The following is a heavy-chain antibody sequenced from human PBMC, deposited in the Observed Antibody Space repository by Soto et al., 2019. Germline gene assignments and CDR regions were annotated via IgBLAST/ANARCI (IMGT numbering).Heavy chain of an antibody. D-gene: IGHD3-3*01. J-gene: IGHJ5*02. V-gene: IGHV4-39*01. CDR1: GGSISSSSYY. CDR2: IYYSGST. Sequence: PSETLSLTCTVSGGSISSSSYYWGWIRQPPGKGLEWIGSIYYSGSTYYNPSLKSRVTISVDTSKNQFSLKLSSVTAADTAVYYCASFFGVTLNWFDPWGQGTLVTVSS. CDR3: ASFFGVTLNWFDP.